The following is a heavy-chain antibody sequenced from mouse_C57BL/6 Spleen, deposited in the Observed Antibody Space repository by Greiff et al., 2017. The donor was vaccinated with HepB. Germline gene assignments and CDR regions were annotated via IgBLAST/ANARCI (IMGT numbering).Heavy chain of an antibody. CDR2: INYDGSST. Sequence: EVQVVESEGGLVQPGSSMKLSCTASGFTFSDYYMAWVRQVPEKGLEWVANINYDGSSTYYLDSLKSRFIISRDNAKNILYLQMSSLKSEDTATYYCARGGHYYGSSYLDYWGQGTTLTVSS. D-gene: IGHD1-1*01. V-gene: IGHV5-16*01. J-gene: IGHJ2*01. CDR3: ARGGHYYGSSYLDY. CDR1: GFTFSDYY.